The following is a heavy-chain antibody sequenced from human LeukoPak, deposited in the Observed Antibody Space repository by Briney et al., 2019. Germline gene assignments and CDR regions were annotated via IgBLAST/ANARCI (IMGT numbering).Heavy chain of an antibody. D-gene: IGHD6-19*01. V-gene: IGHV1-2*02. Sequence: ASVKVSCKASGYTLTGYYIHWVRQAPGQGLEWMGWINPNSGGTKYAEKVQGRVTMTRDTSSSTAYMELSWLRFDDSAVYYCARDFLVAGTSTYWGQGTLVTVSS. CDR2: INPNSGGT. CDR1: GYTLTGYY. CDR3: ARDFLVAGTSTY. J-gene: IGHJ4*02.